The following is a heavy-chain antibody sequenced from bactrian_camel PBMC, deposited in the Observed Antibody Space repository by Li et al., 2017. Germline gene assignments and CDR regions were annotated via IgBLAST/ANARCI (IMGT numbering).Heavy chain of an antibody. J-gene: IGHJ4*01. CDR2: IARGGDT. CDR1: GYTFNTC. CDR3: AADRWGYCSGAMAY. D-gene: IGHD5*01. V-gene: IGHV3S53*01. Sequence: HVQLVESGGGSALAGGSVRLSCAASGYTFNTCSWFRQAPGKEREGVAAIARGGDTRYVDSVKGRFTISKDNSKKTLFLQLNSLQPEDSDMYYCAADRWGYCSGAMAYWGQGTQVTVS.